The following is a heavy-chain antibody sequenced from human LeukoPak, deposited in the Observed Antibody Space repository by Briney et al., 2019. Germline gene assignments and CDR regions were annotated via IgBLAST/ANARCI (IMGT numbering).Heavy chain of an antibody. CDR3: AKSRGESRGASNY. J-gene: IGHJ4*02. D-gene: IGHD1-26*01. V-gene: IGHV3-23*01. CDR1: GFTFSSYA. Sequence: GGSLRLSCAASGFTFSSYAMNWVRQAPGKGLEWVSLISGSGDTTYYADSVKGRFTISRDKSKNTLYLQMNSLRAEDTAVYYCAKSRGESRGASNYWGQGTLVTVSS. CDR2: ISGSGDTT.